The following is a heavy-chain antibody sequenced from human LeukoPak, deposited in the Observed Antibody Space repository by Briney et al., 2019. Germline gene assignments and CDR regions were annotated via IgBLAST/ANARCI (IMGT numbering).Heavy chain of an antibody. V-gene: IGHV3-23*01. D-gene: IGHD1-7*01. CDR1: GFTFSSYA. J-gene: IGHJ4*02. CDR2: ISGSGGST. CDR3: AKGGNYAPLDY. Sequence: GGSLRLSCAASGFTFSSYAMSWVRQAPGKGLEWVSAISGSGGSTYYADSVKDRFTISRDNSKNTLYLQMNSLRADDTAIYYCAKGGNYAPLDYWGQGTLVTVSS.